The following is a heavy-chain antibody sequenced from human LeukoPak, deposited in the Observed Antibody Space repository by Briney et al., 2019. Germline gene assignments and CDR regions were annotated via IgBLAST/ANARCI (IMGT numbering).Heavy chain of an antibody. CDR1: GGSISSSSYY. CDR3: ARGGGFYGSGSYYYYYYYMDV. J-gene: IGHJ6*03. V-gene: IGHV4-39*07. Sequence: SETLSLTCTVSGGSISSSSYYWGWIRQPPGKGLAWIGSIYYSGSTYYNPSLKSRVTISVDTSKNQFSLKLSSVTAADTAVYYCARGGGFYGSGSYYYYYYYMDVWSKGTTVTVSS. D-gene: IGHD3-10*01. CDR2: IYYSGST.